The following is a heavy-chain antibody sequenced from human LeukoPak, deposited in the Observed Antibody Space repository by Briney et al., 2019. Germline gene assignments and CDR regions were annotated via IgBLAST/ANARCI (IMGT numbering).Heavy chain of an antibody. V-gene: IGHV1-46*01. Sequence: ASVKVSCKAFGYTFTSNYMHWVRQAPGQGPEWMGVISPSGGSTTYAQKFQGRVTMTRNTSISTAYMELSSLRSEDTAVYYCARGRAWLQRRFDYWGQGTLVTVSS. D-gene: IGHD5-24*01. CDR1: GYTFTSNY. CDR2: ISPSGGST. J-gene: IGHJ4*02. CDR3: ARGRAWLQRRFDY.